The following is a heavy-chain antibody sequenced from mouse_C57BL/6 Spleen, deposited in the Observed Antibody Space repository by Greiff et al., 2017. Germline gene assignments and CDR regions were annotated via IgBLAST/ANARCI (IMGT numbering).Heavy chain of an antibody. CDR1: GFTFSSYA. D-gene: IGHD1-1*01. CDR3: AREKNYYGSLEAMDY. J-gene: IGHJ4*01. Sequence: EVQVVESGGGLVKPGGSLKLSCAASGFTFSSYAMSWVRQTPEKRLEWVATISDGGSYTYYPDNVKGRFTISRDNAKNNLYLQMSHLKSEDTAMYYCAREKNYYGSLEAMDYWGQGTSVTVSS. V-gene: IGHV5-4*01. CDR2: ISDGGSYT.